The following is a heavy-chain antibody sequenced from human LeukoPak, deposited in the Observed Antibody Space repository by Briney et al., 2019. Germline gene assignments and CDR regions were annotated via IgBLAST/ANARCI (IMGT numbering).Heavy chain of an antibody. V-gene: IGHV5-10-1*01. Sequence: GESLKISCKGSGYNFTSYWITWVRQMPGKGLEWMGRIDPSDSYTNYSPSFQGHVTISADKSISTAYLQWISLKASDTAMYYCARQQLNRYYGADVWGQGTTVTVSS. J-gene: IGHJ6*02. CDR1: GYNFTSYW. D-gene: IGHD1-1*01. CDR3: ARQQLNRYYGADV. CDR2: IDPSDSYT.